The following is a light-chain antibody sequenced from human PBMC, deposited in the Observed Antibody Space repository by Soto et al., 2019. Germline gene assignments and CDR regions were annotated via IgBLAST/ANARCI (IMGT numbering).Light chain of an antibody. CDR1: TSDVGSYNY. CDR3: CSYAGSYVWV. CDR2: DVR. Sequence: QSALTQPRSVSGSPGQSVSISCTGTTSDVGSYNYVSWYQQHPGKAPRLMIYDVRKRPSGVPDRFSGSKSGNTASLTISGLRAEDEADYYCCSYAGSYVWVFDGGTKVTVL. J-gene: IGLJ3*02. V-gene: IGLV2-11*01.